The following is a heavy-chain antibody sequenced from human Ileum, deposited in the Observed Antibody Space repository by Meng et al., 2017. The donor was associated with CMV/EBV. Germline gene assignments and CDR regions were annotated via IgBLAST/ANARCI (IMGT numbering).Heavy chain of an antibody. V-gene: IGHV4-30-4*08. CDR3: VRQVVAASFDY. J-gene: IGHJ4*02. Sequence: QMQLRVPRPVLGNPSQTLSLTCTVSGGSITSGNYYWSWIRQPPGRGLEWIGYIYYSGSPYYKPSLKSRVTISLDTSKNQFSLNLRSVTATDSAVYYCVRQVVAASFDYWGQGALVTVSS. CDR2: IYYSGSP. CDR1: GGSITSGNYY. D-gene: IGHD2-15*01.